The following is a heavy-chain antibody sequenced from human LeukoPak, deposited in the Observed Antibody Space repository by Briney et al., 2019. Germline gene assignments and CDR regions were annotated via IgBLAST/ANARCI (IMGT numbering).Heavy chain of an antibody. J-gene: IGHJ4*02. CDR3: ASPSHSPSSSWFPLDY. CDR1: GYTFTSYG. CDR2: ISAYNGNT. D-gene: IGHD6-13*01. Sequence: GASVKVSCKASGYTFTSYGISWVRQAPGQGLEWMGWISAYNGNTNYAQKLQGRVTMTTDTSTSTAYMELRSLRSDDTAVYYCASPSHSPSSSWFPLDYWGQGTLVTVSS. V-gene: IGHV1-18*01.